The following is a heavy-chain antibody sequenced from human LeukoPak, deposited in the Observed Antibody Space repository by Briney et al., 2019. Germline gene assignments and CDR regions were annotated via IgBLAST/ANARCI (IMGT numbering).Heavy chain of an antibody. Sequence: PGGSLRLSCAASGFTFSSYAMSWVRQAPGKGLEWVSAISGSGGSTYYADSVKGRFTISRDNSKNTLYLQMSSLRAEDTAVYYCAKFKTMIVVPYPDYWGQGTLVTVSS. CDR2: ISGSGGST. CDR3: AKFKTMIVVPYPDY. J-gene: IGHJ4*02. CDR1: GFTFSSYA. D-gene: IGHD3-22*01. V-gene: IGHV3-23*01.